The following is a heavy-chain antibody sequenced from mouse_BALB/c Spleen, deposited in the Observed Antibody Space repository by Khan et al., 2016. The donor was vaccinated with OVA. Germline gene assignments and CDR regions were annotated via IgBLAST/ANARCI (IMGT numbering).Heavy chain of an antibody. J-gene: IGHJ3*01. CDR3: ANGNSGWFAY. CDR1: GFTFSSFA. Sequence: EVELVESGGGLVKPGGSLKLSCAASGFTFSSFAMSWVRQTPEKSLEWVATISSAGTYTFYPDSLKGRFTISRDNAKNTLYLQMNSLRSEDTAMYYCANGNSGWFAYWGQGTLVTVSA. V-gene: IGHV5-9-1*01. CDR2: ISSAGTYT. D-gene: IGHD2-1*01.